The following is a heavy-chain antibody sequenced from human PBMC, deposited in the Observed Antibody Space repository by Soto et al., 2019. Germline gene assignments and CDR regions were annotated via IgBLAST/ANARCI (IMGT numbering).Heavy chain of an antibody. J-gene: IGHJ6*02. CDR1: GYTFTGAY. CDR2: TNPNSGGT. V-gene: IGHV1-2*02. D-gene: IGHD3-10*01. CDR3: ARDFTTRSYGVDV. Sequence: GASVKVSCKASGYTFTGAYIHWVRQAPGQGLEWMGCTNPNSGGTESAQKFQGRVTVTRDTSITTVYMEMNRLRSDDTGVYYCARDFTTRSYGVDVWGQGTAVTVSS.